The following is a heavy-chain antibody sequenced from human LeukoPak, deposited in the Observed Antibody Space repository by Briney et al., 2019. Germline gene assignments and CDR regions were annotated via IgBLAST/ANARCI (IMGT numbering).Heavy chain of an antibody. CDR1: GFTFSSYG. Sequence: PGGSLRLSCAASGFTFSSYGMHWVRQAPGKGLEWVAFIRYDGSNKYYADSVKGRFTISRDNSKNTLYLQMNSLRAEDTAVYYCAKPAHVVVPAAIGHFDYWGQGTLVTVSS. CDR2: IRYDGSNK. V-gene: IGHV3-30*02. CDR3: AKPAHVVVPAAIGHFDY. J-gene: IGHJ4*02. D-gene: IGHD2-2*02.